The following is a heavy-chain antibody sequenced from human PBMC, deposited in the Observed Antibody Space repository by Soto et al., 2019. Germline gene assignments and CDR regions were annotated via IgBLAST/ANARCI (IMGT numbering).Heavy chain of an antibody. J-gene: IGHJ4*02. V-gene: IGHV1-2*02. D-gene: IGHD2-21*02. Sequence: QAQLVQSGAEVTQPGASVKVSCEASGYSFTVYYIHWVRQAPGQGLEWMGWVNPNTGGTKYAQKFQGTVTMTRDSSINSAYLELSRLKSDDTAVYYCARQLAYCAGDCYTEPIDYWGQGTLVTVSS. CDR2: VNPNTGGT. CDR1: GYSFTVYY. CDR3: ARQLAYCAGDCYTEPIDY.